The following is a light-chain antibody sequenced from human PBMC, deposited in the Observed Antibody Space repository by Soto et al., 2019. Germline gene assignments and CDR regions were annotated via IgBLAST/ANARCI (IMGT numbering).Light chain of an antibody. CDR1: QSVSNNY. J-gene: IGKJ1*01. CDR2: AAS. CDR3: QQYDSSPPT. V-gene: IGKV3-20*01. Sequence: EIVLTQSPGTLSLSPGERATLSCRASQSVSNNYLAWYQQKPGQAPRLLIYAASNRATGIPARFSGSGSGTDFTLTISRLEPEDFAVYYCQQYDSSPPTFGQGTMV.